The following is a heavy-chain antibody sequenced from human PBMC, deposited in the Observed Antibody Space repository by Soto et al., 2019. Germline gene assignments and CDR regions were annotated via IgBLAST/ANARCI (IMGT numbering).Heavy chain of an antibody. Sequence: HGESLKISCQGSGYSFASYWIGWVRQMPGKDLEWMGFIYPGDSDTRYSPSFQGQVTISADKSLRTAYLQWTSLKASDTALYYCARTRSFTLGFYYDGMDVWGQGTTVTVSS. CDR3: ARTRSFTLGFYYDGMDV. D-gene: IGHD6-6*01. CDR1: GYSFASYW. CDR2: IYPGDSDT. J-gene: IGHJ6*02. V-gene: IGHV5-51*01.